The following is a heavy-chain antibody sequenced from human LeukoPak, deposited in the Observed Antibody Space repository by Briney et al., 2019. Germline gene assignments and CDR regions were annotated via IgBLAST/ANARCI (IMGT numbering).Heavy chain of an antibody. D-gene: IGHD3-16*02. CDR2: IYYSGTT. Sequence: SETLSLTCTVSGGSISGSNFYWGWIRQPPGKGLEWIGSIYYSGTTYYSPSLKSRVTISVDTSKNQFSLKLSSVTAADTAVYYCARGEFNVWGSYRPLDYWGQGTLVTVSS. J-gene: IGHJ4*02. V-gene: IGHV4-39*07. CDR3: ARGEFNVWGSYRPLDY. CDR1: GGSISGSNFY.